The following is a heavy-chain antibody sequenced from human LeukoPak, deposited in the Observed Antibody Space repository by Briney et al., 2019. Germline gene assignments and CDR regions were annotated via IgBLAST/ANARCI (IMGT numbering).Heavy chain of an antibody. CDR3: ARDSGSYYSYYFDY. J-gene: IGHJ4*02. Sequence: VASVKVSCKASGYTFTGYYMHWVRQAPGQGLEWMGRINPSSGGTNYAQKFQGRVTMTRDTSISTAYMELSRLRSDDTAVYYCARDSGSYYSYYFDYWGQGTLVTVSS. D-gene: IGHD1-26*01. V-gene: IGHV1-2*06. CDR2: INPSSGGT. CDR1: GYTFTGYY.